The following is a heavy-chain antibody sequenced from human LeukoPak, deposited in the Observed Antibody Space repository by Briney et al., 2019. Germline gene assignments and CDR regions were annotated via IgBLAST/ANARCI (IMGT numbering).Heavy chain of an antibody. CDR2: IYYSGST. CDR3: AREDVAVAGTVYY. J-gene: IGHJ4*02. CDR1: GGSISSYY. Sequence: SETLSLTCTVSGGSISSYYWSWIRQPPGKGLEWIGYIYYSGSTNYNPSLKSRVTISVDTSKNQFSLKLSSVTAADTAVYYCAREDVAVAGTVYYWGQGTLVTVSS. V-gene: IGHV4-59*01. D-gene: IGHD6-19*01.